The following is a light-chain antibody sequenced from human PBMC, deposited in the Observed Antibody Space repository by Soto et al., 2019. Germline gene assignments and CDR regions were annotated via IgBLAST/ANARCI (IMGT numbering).Light chain of an antibody. CDR3: QQYHRSSIT. J-gene: IGKJ5*01. CDR2: AAS. Sequence: EIVLTQSPATLSLSPGERVTLSFRSSQSVSNYLACYQQKPGQAPRLLVSAASNRATGIPARFSGSGSGTDFTLTISSLQPDDFATYYCQQYHRSSITFGQGTRLEIK. V-gene: IGKV3-11*01. CDR1: QSVSNY.